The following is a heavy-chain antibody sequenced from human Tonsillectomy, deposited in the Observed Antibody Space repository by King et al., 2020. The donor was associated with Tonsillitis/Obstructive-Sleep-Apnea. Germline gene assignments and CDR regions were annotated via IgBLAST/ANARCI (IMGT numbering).Heavy chain of an antibody. CDR3: ARDSAFAWELVPVDP. Sequence: FQLVQSGAEVKKPGASVKVSCKASGYTFTSYGIIWVRQAPGQGLEWMGWISAYNDDTNYAQKLQDRVTMTTDTSTSTAYMELRRLKSDDTAVYYCARDSAFAWELVPVDPWGQGTRVTVSS. D-gene: IGHD1-26*01. J-gene: IGHJ5*02. V-gene: IGHV1-18*01. CDR2: ISAYNDDT. CDR1: GYTFTSYG.